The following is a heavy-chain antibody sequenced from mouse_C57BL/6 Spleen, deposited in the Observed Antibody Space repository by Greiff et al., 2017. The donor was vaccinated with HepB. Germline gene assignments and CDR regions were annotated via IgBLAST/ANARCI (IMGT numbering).Heavy chain of an antibody. CDR1: GFTFSSYT. V-gene: IGHV5-9*01. D-gene: IGHD2-1*01. J-gene: IGHJ1*03. Sequence: EVMLVESGGGLVKPGGSLKLSCAASGFTFSSYTMSWVRQTPEKRLEWVATISGGGGNTYYPDSVKGRFTISRDNAKNTLYLQMSSLRSEDTALYYCAIIYYGNWDWYFDVWGTGTTVTVSS. CDR3: AIIYYGNWDWYFDV. CDR2: ISGGGGNT.